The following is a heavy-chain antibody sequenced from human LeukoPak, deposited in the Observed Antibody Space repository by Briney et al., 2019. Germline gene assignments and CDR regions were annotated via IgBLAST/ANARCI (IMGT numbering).Heavy chain of an antibody. J-gene: IGHJ6*02. D-gene: IGHD6-13*01. CDR3: ARVGYSSSSYYYYYGMDV. Sequence: GGSLRLSCAASGFTFRSYSMNWVRQAPGKGLEWVSSISSSSSYIYYADSVKGRFTISRDNAKNSLYLQMNSLRAEDTAVYYCARVGYSSSSYYYYYGMDVWGQGTTVTVSS. CDR1: GFTFRSYS. CDR2: ISSSSSYI. V-gene: IGHV3-21*01.